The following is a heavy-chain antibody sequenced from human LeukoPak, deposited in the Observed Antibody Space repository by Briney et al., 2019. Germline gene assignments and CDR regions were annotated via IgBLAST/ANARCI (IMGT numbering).Heavy chain of an antibody. V-gene: IGHV3-7*03. CDR2: IKLDGSEK. D-gene: IGHD3-3*01. J-gene: IGHJ4*02. CDR1: GFTFGKYW. Sequence: GGSLKLSCVASGFTFGKYWMSWVRQAPGKGLEWVANIKLDGSEKNYVDSVKGRFTISRDNTKNSLYLQMNSLRVEDTAVFYCARDQYDTWSRRGNFDSWGQGTLVIVSS. CDR3: ARDQYDTWSRRGNFDS.